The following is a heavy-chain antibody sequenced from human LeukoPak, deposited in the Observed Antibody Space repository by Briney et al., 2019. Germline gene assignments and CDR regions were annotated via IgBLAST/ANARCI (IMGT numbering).Heavy chain of an antibody. D-gene: IGHD4-17*01. Sequence: SETLSLTCTVPAGSISSSSYYWGWIRQPPGKGLEWIGSIYYSGSTYYNPSLKSRVTISVDTSKNQFSLKLSSVSAADTAVYYCARPFLTYGDSTVYYFDYWGQGTLVTVSS. CDR2: IYYSGST. CDR1: AGSISSSSYY. CDR3: ARPFLTYGDSTVYYFDY. J-gene: IGHJ4*02. V-gene: IGHV4-39*01.